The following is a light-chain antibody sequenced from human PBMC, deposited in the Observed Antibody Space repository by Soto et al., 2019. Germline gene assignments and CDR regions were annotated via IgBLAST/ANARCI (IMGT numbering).Light chain of an antibody. J-gene: IGLJ3*02. Sequence: QSVLTQPPSASGTPGQRVTISCSGSSSNIGDNYVFWYQQFPGAAPKPLIFNNNQRPSGVPDRFSGAKSGTSASLSISGLRSEDEDDYHCAAWDDSLSGWVFGGGTKLTVL. CDR2: NNN. V-gene: IGLV1-47*02. CDR3: AAWDDSLSGWV. CDR1: SSNIGDNY.